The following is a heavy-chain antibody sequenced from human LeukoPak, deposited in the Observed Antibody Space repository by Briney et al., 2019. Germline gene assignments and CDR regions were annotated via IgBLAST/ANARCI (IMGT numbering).Heavy chain of an antibody. V-gene: IGHV3-15*01. CDR2: VKSKTDGGTT. J-gene: IGHJ5*02. CDR3: TTDLGGTYYTWYTHFDP. CDR1: GFTFSNAW. Sequence: GGSLRLSCAASGFTFSNAWMSWVRQAPGKGLEWVGRVKSKTDGGTTDYAAPVTGRFSISRDDSNNTLYLQMNSLKTEDTAVYYCTTDLGGTYYTWYTHFDPWGQGTLVIVSS. D-gene: IGHD1-26*01.